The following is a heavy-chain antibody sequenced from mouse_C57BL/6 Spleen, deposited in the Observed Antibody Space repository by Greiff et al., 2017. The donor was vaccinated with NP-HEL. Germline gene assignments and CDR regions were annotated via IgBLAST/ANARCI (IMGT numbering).Heavy chain of an antibody. CDR1: GYAFSSSW. CDR2: IYPGDGDT. Sequence: QVQLKQSGPELVKPGASVKISCKASGYAFSSSWMNWVKQRPGKGLEWIGRIYPGDGDTNYNGKFKGKATLTADKSSSTAYMQLSSLTSEDSAVYFCARSETTVYYFDYWGQGTTLTVSS. V-gene: IGHV1-82*01. D-gene: IGHD1-1*01. CDR3: ARSETTVYYFDY. J-gene: IGHJ2*01.